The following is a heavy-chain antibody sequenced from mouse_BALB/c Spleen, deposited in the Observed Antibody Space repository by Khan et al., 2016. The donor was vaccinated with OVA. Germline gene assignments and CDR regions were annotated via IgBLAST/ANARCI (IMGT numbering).Heavy chain of an antibody. D-gene: IGHD3-3*01. V-gene: IGHV3-8*02. CDR2: ISYSGST. Sequence: VELVESGPSLVKPSQTLSLTCSVTGYSITNGYCHWIRKFPGNKLEYMGYISYSGSTYYNPSLKCRISITRDNSKNQYYLQLNSVTTEDTAIYYCARLVGQWAFDYWGQGTTLTVSS. CDR1: GYSITNGY. CDR3: ARLVGQWAFDY. J-gene: IGHJ2*01.